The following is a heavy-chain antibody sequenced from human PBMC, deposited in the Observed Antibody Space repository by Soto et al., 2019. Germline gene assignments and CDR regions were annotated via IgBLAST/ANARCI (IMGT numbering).Heavy chain of an antibody. CDR2: ISYDGSNK. J-gene: IGHJ6*02. Sequence: QTGGSLRLSCAASGFTFSSYAMHWVRQAPGKGLEWVAVISYDGSNKYYADSVKGRFTISRDNSKNTLYLQMNSLRAEDTAVYYCARDFLMVREKQLSHYYYGMDVWGQGTTVTVSS. CDR1: GFTFSSYA. D-gene: IGHD3-10*01. CDR3: ARDFLMVREKQLSHYYYGMDV. V-gene: IGHV3-30-3*01.